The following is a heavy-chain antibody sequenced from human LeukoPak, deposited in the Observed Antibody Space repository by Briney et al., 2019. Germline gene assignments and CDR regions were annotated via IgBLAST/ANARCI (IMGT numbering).Heavy chain of an antibody. CDR1: GFTISSYW. CDR3: ARVRNAAMVGYYYYGMDV. V-gene: IGHV3-7*01. CDR2: IKQDGSEK. Sequence: GGSLRLSCAASGFTISSYWMSWVRQAPGKGLEWVANIKQDGSEKYYVDSVKGRFTISRDSAKNSLYLQMNSLRAEDTAVYYCARVRNAAMVGYYYYGMDVWGQGTTVTVSS. D-gene: IGHD5-18*01. J-gene: IGHJ6*02.